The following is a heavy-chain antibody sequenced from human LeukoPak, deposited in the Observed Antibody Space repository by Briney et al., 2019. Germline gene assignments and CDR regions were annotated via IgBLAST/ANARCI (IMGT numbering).Heavy chain of an antibody. CDR3: ARGRGYSGYDTEGGAFDI. CDR2: IYYSGST. CDR1: GGSISSSSYY. V-gene: IGHV4-39*01. J-gene: IGHJ3*02. Sequence: PSETLSLTCTVSGGSISSSSYYWGWIRQPPGKGLEWIGSIYYSGSTYYNPSLKSRVTISVDTSKNQFSLKLSSVTAADTAVYYCARGRGYSGYDTEGGAFDIWGQGTMDTVSS. D-gene: IGHD5-12*01.